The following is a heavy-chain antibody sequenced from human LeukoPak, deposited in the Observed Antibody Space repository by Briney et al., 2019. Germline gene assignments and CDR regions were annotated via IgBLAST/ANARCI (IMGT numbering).Heavy chain of an antibody. Sequence: KPSETLSLTCTVSGASISSYFWSWIRQPPGKGLEWIGYIYHSGTTNYNPSLRSRVALSIDTSKNQFSLSLRSVTAADTAFYYCARRTMTTGDFDYWGQGTLVTVSS. CDR2: IYHSGTT. CDR3: ARRTMTTGDFDY. D-gene: IGHD4-17*01. J-gene: IGHJ4*02. V-gene: IGHV4-59*08. CDR1: GASISSYF.